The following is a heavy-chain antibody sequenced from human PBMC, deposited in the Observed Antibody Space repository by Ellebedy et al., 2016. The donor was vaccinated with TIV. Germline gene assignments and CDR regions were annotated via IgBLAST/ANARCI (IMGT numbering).Heavy chain of an antibody. J-gene: IGHJ4*02. CDR3: ARHAGATTFYLY. CDR1: GYSFTTYW. D-gene: IGHD1-26*01. Sequence: GESLKISCKGSGYSFTTYWISWVRQMPGKGLEWMGRIDPSDSYSSYSPSFQGHVTISADKSMSTAYLQWSSLKASGTAIYYCARHAGATTFYLYWGQGTLVTVSS. V-gene: IGHV5-10-1*01. CDR2: IDPSDSYS.